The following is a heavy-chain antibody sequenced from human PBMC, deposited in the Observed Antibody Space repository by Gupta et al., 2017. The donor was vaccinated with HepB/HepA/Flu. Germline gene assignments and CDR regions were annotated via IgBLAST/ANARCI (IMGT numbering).Heavy chain of an antibody. CDR2: IKTKTIGWT. Sequence: EVQLVESGGGLVKPGGSLRLSCSVSRFGFSDAGMSWIRHVPGKGLEWVALIKTKTIGWTDYAAPVKGRFTISRDDSKSTLYLQMNSLRNEDTGLYYWTMGIGHTHFDLWGQGTLVTVSS. V-gene: IGHV3-15*01. CDR1: RFGFSDAG. D-gene: IGHD2-21*01. CDR3: TMGIGHTHFDL. J-gene: IGHJ4*02.